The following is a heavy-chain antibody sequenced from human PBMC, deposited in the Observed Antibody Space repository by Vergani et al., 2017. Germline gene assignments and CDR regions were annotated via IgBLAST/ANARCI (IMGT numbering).Heavy chain of an antibody. V-gene: IGHV4-30-2*03. D-gene: IGHD3-10*01. J-gene: IGHJ4*02. CDR2: FHHTGMT. CDR3: ARHGGSGNFYHLFDS. Sequence: QLQLQESGSGLVKPSQTLSLTCAVSGGSISSGGYSWSWIRQPPGKGLEWIASFHHTGMTYNNPSLKSRVTISVDTSKNLISLKLNSVTAADTALYYCARHGGSGNFYHLFDSWGQGTLVTVSS. CDR1: GGSISSGGYS.